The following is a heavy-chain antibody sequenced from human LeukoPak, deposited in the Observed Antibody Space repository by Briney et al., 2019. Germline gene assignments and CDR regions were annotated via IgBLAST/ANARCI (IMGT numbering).Heavy chain of an antibody. V-gene: IGHV1-69*13. J-gene: IGHJ6*04. CDR3: ARDLLGYCSSTSCPRTGYGMDV. CDR1: GGTFSSYA. Sequence: SVKVSFKASGGTFSSYAISWVRQAPGQGLEWMGGIIPIFGTANYAQKFQGRVTITADESTSTAYMELSSLRSEDTAVYCCARDLLGYCSSTSCPRTGYGMDVWGKGTTVTVSS. D-gene: IGHD2-2*01. CDR2: IIPIFGTA.